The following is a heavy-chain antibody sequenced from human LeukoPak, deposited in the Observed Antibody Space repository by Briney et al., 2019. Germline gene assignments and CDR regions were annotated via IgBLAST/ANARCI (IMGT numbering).Heavy chain of an antibody. V-gene: IGHV1-24*01. J-gene: IGHJ4*02. CDR2: FDPEDGET. Sequence: ASVKVSCKVSGYTLTELSMHWVRQAPGKGLEWIGGFDPEDGETIYAQKFQGRVTMTEDTSTDTAYMELSSLRPEDTAVYYCATGIQGWAVALDYWGQGTLVTVSS. CDR3: ATGIQGWAVALDY. D-gene: IGHD6-19*01. CDR1: GYTLTELS.